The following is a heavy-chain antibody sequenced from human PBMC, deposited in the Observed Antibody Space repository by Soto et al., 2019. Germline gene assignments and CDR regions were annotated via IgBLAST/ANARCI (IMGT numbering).Heavy chain of an antibody. CDR2: ISGNTATI. Sequence: EVQLLESGGGLVQPGGSLRLSCTASGFSFSSYAMSWVRQAPGKGLEWVSVISGNTATIHYADSVKGRFTISRDNSKNTLYLQMNSLRAEDTAVYYCAKGRKGYHASNGSPWTFHVWGQGTMVTVS. V-gene: IGHV3-23*01. CDR1: GFSFSSYA. J-gene: IGHJ3*01. CDR3: AKGRKGYHASNGSPWTFHV. D-gene: IGHD3-22*01.